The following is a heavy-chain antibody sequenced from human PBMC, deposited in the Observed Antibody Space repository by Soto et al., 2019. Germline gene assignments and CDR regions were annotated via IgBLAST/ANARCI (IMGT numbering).Heavy chain of an antibody. CDR1: GYSFISYA. D-gene: IGHD2-15*01. CDR2: INGGNGNI. V-gene: IGHV1-3*01. J-gene: IGHJ4*02. Sequence: ASVKVSCKASGYSFISYAMQWVRQAPGQRLEWMGWINGGNGNIKYSQKFQGRVTITRDTSASTAYMELSSLTSEDTAVYYCARTPYCSVNNCYAFDYWGQGTLVTVSS. CDR3: ARTPYCSVNNCYAFDY.